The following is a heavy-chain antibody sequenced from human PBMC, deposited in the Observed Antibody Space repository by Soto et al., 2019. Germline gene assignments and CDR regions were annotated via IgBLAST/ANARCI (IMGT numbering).Heavy chain of an antibody. D-gene: IGHD2-15*01. CDR2: IFTGGST. CDR1: GFTVSSNY. J-gene: IGHJ6*02. CDR3: ARSDCTGAYCYSWPVNYGVDV. Sequence: GGSLRLSCAASGFTVSSNYMSWVRQAPGKGPEWVTVIFTGGSTYYADSVKGRFTISRDNSKNTLYLQMNSLRAEDTALYYCARSDCTGAYCYSWPVNYGVDVWGQGTTVTVSS. V-gene: IGHV3-66*01.